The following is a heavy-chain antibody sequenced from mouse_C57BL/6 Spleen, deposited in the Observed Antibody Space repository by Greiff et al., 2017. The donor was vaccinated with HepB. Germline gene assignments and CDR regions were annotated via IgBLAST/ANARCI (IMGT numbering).Heavy chain of an antibody. D-gene: IGHD1-1*02. CDR1: GFTFTDYY. CDR2: IRNKANGYTT. CDR3: ARYNGWYFDV. V-gene: IGHV7-3*01. Sequence: EVQRVESGGGLVQPGGSLSLSCAASGFTFTDYYMSWVRQPPGKALEWLGFIRNKANGYTTEYSASVKGRFTISRDNSQSILYLQMNALRAEDSATYYCARYNGWYFDVWGTGTTVTVSS. J-gene: IGHJ1*03.